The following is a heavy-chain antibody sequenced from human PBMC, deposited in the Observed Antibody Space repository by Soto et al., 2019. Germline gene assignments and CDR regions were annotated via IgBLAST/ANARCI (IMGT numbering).Heavy chain of an antibody. CDR2: IYPGDSDT. CDR3: ATGGYCTTTSCYNFFDY. CDR1: GYSXATYW. D-gene: IGHD2-2*02. V-gene: IGHV5-51*01. J-gene: IGHJ4*02. Sequence: GXSXKISCKGYGYSXATYWIACVRQMPGKGLEWMGIIYPGDSDTRYSPSFQGQVTMSADKSINTAYLQWSSLKDSDTAMYYCATGGYCTTTSCYNFFDYWGQGSLVTVSS.